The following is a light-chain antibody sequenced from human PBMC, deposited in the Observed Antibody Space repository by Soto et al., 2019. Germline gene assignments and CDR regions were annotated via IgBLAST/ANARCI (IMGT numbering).Light chain of an antibody. CDR1: SSDVGGYNY. J-gene: IGLJ1*01. CDR2: DVS. Sequence: QSVLTQPASVSGSPGQSIPISCTGTSSDVGGYNYVSWYQQHPGKAPKLMIYDVSNRPSGVSNRFSGSKSGNTASLTISGLQDEDEADYYCSSYTSSSTPYVFGTGTKVTVL. CDR3: SSYTSSSTPYV. V-gene: IGLV2-14*01.